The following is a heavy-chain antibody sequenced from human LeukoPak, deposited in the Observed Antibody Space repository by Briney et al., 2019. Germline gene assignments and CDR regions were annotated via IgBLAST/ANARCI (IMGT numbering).Heavy chain of an antibody. Sequence: GRSLRLSCAASGFTFSSYGMHWVRQAPGKGLEWVAVISYDGSNKYYADSVKGRFTISRDNSKNTLYLQMNSPRAEDTAVYSCAKAYYDILTGLIDYWGQGTLVTVSS. J-gene: IGHJ4*02. V-gene: IGHV3-30*18. D-gene: IGHD3-9*01. CDR2: ISYDGSNK. CDR3: AKAYYDILTGLIDY. CDR1: GFTFSSYG.